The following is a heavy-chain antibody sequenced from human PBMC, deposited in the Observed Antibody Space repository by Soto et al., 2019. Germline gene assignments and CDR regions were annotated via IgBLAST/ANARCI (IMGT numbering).Heavy chain of an antibody. CDR1: GGSISSSSYY. D-gene: IGHD4-17*01. V-gene: IGHV4-39*01. Sequence: QLQLQESGPGLVKPSETLSLTCTVSGGSISSSSYYWGWIRQPPGKGLEWIGSIYYSGSTYYNPSLKSRVTISVDPSTNQFALKLSSVSAADTAVYYCARQAYDYGDEFYYWGPGTLVTVSS. CDR2: IYYSGST. J-gene: IGHJ4*02. CDR3: ARQAYDYGDEFYY.